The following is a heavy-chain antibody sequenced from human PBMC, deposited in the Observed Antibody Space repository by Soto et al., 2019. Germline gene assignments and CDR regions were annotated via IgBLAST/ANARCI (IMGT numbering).Heavy chain of an antibody. CDR3: ARNYDFWSGYFPFDY. D-gene: IGHD3-3*01. CDR2: INHSGST. V-gene: IGHV4-34*01. J-gene: IGHJ4*02. CDR1: GGSFSGYY. Sequence: QVQLQQWGAGLLKPSETLSLTCAVYGGSFSGYYWSWIRQPPGKGLEWIGEINHSGSTNYNPSLKSRVTISVDTSKNHFSLKLGSVPAADTAVYYCARNYDFWSGYFPFDYWGQGTLVTVSS.